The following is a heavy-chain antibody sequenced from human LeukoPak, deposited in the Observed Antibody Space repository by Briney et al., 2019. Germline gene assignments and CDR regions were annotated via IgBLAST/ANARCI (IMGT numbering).Heavy chain of an antibody. D-gene: IGHD3/OR15-3a*01. CDR3: ARHDFSVTSYYYYYGMDV. Sequence: ASVKVSCKASGYTFTGCYMHWVRQAPGQGLEWMGWINPNSGGTNYAQKFQGRVTMTRDTSISTAYMELSRLRSDDTAVYYCARHDFSVTSYYYYYGMDVWGQGTTVTVSS. CDR2: INPNSGGT. J-gene: IGHJ6*02. V-gene: IGHV1-2*02. CDR1: GYTFTGCY.